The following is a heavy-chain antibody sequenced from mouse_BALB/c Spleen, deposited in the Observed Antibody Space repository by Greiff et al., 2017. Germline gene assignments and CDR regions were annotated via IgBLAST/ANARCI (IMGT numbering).Heavy chain of an antibody. CDR2: ISNLAYSI. CDR3: ARDSDYYGSSSYAMDY. Sequence: EVQLVESGGGLVKPGGSRKLSCAASGFTFSDYGMAWVRQAPGKGPEWVAFISNLAYSIYYADTVTGRFTISRENAKNTLYLEMSSLRSEDTAMYYCARDSDYYGSSSYAMDYWGQGTSVTVSS. V-gene: IGHV5-15*02. CDR1: GFTFSDYG. J-gene: IGHJ4*01. D-gene: IGHD1-1*01.